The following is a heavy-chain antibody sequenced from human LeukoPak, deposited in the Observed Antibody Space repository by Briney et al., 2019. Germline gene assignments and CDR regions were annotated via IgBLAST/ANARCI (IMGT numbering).Heavy chain of an antibody. D-gene: IGHD6-19*01. J-gene: IGHJ4*02. CDR2: IYSGGST. CDR3: ARDMSGGWYYFDY. Sequence: GGSLRLSCAASGFTVSRNYMSWVRQAPGRGLEWVSVIYSGGSTYYADSVKGRFTISRNNSKNTLYLQMNSLRAEDTAVYYCARDMSGGWYYFDYWGQGTLVTVSS. CDR1: GFTVSRNY. V-gene: IGHV3-53*01.